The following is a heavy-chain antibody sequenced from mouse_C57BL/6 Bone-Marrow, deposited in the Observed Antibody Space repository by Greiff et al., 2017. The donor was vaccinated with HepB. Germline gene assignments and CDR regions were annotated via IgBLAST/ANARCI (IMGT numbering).Heavy chain of an antibody. V-gene: IGHV10-1*01. CDR2: IRSKSNNYAT. Sequence: EVQLQESGGGLVQPKGSLKLSCAASGFSFNTYAMNWVRQAPGKGLEWVARIRSKSNNYATYYADSVKDRFTISRDDSESMLYLQMNNLKTEDTAMYYCVRQLRLRVYAMDYWGQGTSVTVSS. J-gene: IGHJ4*01. CDR3: VRQLRLRVYAMDY. D-gene: IGHD3-2*02. CDR1: GFSFNTYA.